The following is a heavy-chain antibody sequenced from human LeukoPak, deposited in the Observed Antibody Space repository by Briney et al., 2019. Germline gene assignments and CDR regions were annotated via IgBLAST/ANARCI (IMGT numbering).Heavy chain of an antibody. CDR2: ISSNGGST. CDR1: GFTFSSYA. CDR3: ARDGTNSFDY. V-gene: IGHV3-64*02. J-gene: IGHJ4*02. Sequence: RSGGSLRLSCAASGFTFSSYAMHWVRQAPGKGLEYVSLISSNGGSTYYADSVKGRFTISRDNFKNMLYLQMGSLRAEDMAVYYCARDGTNSFDYWGQGTLVTVSS. D-gene: IGHD5-24*01.